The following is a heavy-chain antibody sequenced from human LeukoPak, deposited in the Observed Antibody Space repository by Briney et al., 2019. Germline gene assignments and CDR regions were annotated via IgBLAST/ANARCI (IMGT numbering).Heavy chain of an antibody. CDR1: GFTFSSYA. CDR3: ATSRGYCSGGSCYAFDI. Sequence: GGSLRLSCAASGFTFSSYAMHWVRQAPGKGLEWVAVISYDGSNKYYADSVKGRFTISRDNSKNTLYLQMNSLRAEGTAVYYCATSRGYCSGGSCYAFDIWGQGTMVTVSS. D-gene: IGHD2-15*01. CDR2: ISYDGSNK. V-gene: IGHV3-30*04. J-gene: IGHJ3*02.